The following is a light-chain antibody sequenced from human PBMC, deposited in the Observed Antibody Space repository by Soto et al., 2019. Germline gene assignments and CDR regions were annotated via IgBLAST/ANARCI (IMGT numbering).Light chain of an antibody. CDR1: QGISSY. CDR2: AAS. V-gene: IGKV1-9*01. Sequence: IQLTQSPSSLSASVGHIVTITCRASQGISSYLAWYQQKPGKAPKLLIYAASTLQSGVPSRFSGSGSGTDFTLTISSLQPEHFETYYCQQLNSDPRTFGQGTKVDIK. CDR3: QQLNSDPRT. J-gene: IGKJ1*01.